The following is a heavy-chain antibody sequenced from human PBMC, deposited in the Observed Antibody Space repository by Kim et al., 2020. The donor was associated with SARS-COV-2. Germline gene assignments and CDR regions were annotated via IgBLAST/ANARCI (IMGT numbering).Heavy chain of an antibody. V-gene: IGHV3-23*01. CDR1: GFTFSSYA. CDR3: AKVKRYFDWLFVLPYYYGMDV. Sequence: GGSLRLSCAASGFTFSSYAMSWVRQAPGKGLEWVSAISGSGGSTYYADSVKGRFTISRDNSKNTLYLQMNSLRAEDTAVYYCAKVKRYFDWLFVLPYYYGMDVWGQRTTVTVSS. D-gene: IGHD3-9*01. CDR2: ISGSGGST. J-gene: IGHJ6*02.